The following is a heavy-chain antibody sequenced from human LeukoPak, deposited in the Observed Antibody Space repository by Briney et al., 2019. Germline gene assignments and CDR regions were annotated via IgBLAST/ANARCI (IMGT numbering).Heavy chain of an antibody. J-gene: IGHJ4*02. CDR2: INPNSGGT. D-gene: IGHD1-26*01. V-gene: IGHV1-2*06. CDR3: ARGSVVGATIGLDY. CDR1: GYTFTGYY. Sequence: GASVKVSCKASGYTFTGYYMHWVRQAPGQGLEWMGRINPNSGGTNYAQKFQGRVTMTRDTSISTAYMELSRLRSDDTAVYYCARGSVVGATIGLDYWGQGTLVTVSS.